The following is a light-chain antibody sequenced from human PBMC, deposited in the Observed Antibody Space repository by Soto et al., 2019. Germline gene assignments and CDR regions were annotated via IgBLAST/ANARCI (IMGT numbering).Light chain of an antibody. CDR2: ATS. CDR1: QTISNF. CDR3: QQSYNTPPT. V-gene: IGKV1-39*01. Sequence: DIQMTQSPSSLSASVGDRDTITCRASQTISNFLNWYLQKPGKAPKLLIYATSILQSGVPSRFSGSASGTDFTLTISSLQPEDFATYYCQQSYNTPPTFGQGTKVDIK. J-gene: IGKJ1*01.